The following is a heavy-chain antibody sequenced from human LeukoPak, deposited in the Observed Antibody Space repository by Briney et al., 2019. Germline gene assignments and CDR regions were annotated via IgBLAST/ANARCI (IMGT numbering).Heavy chain of an antibody. CDR3: ARDSGNWFDP. D-gene: IGHD3-10*01. CDR1: GGSIRSSNW. V-gene: IGHV4-4*02. Sequence: SETLSLTCAASGGSIRSSNWWSWVRRSPGKGLEWIGEIYESGNTNYNPSLKSRVTISVDKSKNQFSLKLSSVTAADTAVYYCARDSGNWFDPWGQGTLVTVSS. J-gene: IGHJ5*01. CDR2: IYESGNT.